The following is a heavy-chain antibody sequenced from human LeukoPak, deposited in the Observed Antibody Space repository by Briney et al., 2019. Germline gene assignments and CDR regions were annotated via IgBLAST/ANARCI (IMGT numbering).Heavy chain of an antibody. J-gene: IGHJ4*02. CDR3: ARILNTNVDY. CDR2: IYYSGNT. CDR1: GGSITSSSYY. V-gene: IGHV4-39*07. Sequence: SETLSLTCTVSGGSITSSSYYWGWIRQPPGKGLEWIGSIYYSGNTYYNPSLKSRVTISVDTSKNQFSLKLNSVTAADTAVYFCARILNTNVDYWGQGALVTVSS.